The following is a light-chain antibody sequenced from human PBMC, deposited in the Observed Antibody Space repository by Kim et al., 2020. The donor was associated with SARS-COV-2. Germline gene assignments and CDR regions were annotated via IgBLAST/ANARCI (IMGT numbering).Light chain of an antibody. CDR1: QSVTTY. J-gene: IGKJ5*01. CDR2: DAS. V-gene: IGKV3-11*01. CDR3: QQRNNWPIT. Sequence: LSPGERAPPSCRASQSVTTYLAWYQQKSGQAPRLVIYDASKRATGIPARFSGSGSGTDFTLTINSLEPEDFAVYYCQQRNNWPITFGQGTRLEIK.